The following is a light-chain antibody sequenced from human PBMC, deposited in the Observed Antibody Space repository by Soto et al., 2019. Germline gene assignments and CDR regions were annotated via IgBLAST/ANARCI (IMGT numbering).Light chain of an antibody. CDR1: GSDVGAYNH. V-gene: IGLV2-14*03. CDR2: DVN. Sequence: QSVLNQPASVSGSPGQSITISCAGTGSDVGAYNHVSWYQHHPGKAPKLIIYDVNTRPSGVSNRFSGSKSGNTASLTISGLQPEDEADYYCSSYTTSNTRQIVFGTGTKVTVL. J-gene: IGLJ1*01. CDR3: SSYTTSNTRQIV.